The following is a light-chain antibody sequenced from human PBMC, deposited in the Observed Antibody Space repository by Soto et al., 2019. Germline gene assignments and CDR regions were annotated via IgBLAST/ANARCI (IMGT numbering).Light chain of an antibody. Sequence: EIVLTQSPATLSLSPGERATLSCRASQSVSSYLAWYQQKPGQAPRLLIYDACNRATGIPARFSGSGSGTDFTLTISSLEPEDFAIYYCQQRSNWPLITFGGGTKVEIK. V-gene: IGKV3-11*01. J-gene: IGKJ4*01. CDR1: QSVSSY. CDR2: DAC. CDR3: QQRSNWPLIT.